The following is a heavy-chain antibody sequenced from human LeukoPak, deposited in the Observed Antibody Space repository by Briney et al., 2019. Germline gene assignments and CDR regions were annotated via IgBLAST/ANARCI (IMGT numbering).Heavy chain of an antibody. Sequence: ASVKVSCKVSGYTLTELSMHWVRQAPGKGLEWMGGFDPEDGETIYAQKFQGRVTITADKSTSTAYMELSSLRSEDTAVYYCARDIVVVPAAAIGDYWGQGTLVTVSS. V-gene: IGHV1-24*01. CDR2: FDPEDGET. J-gene: IGHJ4*02. D-gene: IGHD2-2*01. CDR3: ARDIVVVPAAAIGDY. CDR1: GYTLTELS.